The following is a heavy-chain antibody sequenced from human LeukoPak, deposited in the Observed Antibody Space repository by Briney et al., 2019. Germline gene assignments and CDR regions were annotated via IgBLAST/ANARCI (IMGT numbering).Heavy chain of an antibody. CDR1: GFTFSNYA. V-gene: IGHV4-30-4*08. Sequence: LRLSCAASGFTFSNYAMNWVRQPPGKGLEWIGYIYYSGSTYYNPSLKSRVTISVDTSKNQFSLKLSSVTAADTAVYYCARVSHLLDLDYWGQGTLVTVSS. CDR3: ARVSHLLDLDY. CDR2: IYYSGST. D-gene: IGHD2-15*01. J-gene: IGHJ4*02.